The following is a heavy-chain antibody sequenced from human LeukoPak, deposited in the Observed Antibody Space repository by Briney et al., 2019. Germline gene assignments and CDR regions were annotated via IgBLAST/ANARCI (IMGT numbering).Heavy chain of an antibody. CDR2: ISSSSSTI. CDR1: GFTFGSYS. Sequence: GGSLRLSCAASGFTFGSYSMNWVRQAPGKGLEWVSYISSSSSTIYYADSVKGRFTISRDNAKNSLYLQMNSLRDEDTAVYYCARVTRYCSSTSCWTHFDYWGQGTLVTVSS. V-gene: IGHV3-48*02. CDR3: ARVTRYCSSTSCWTHFDY. D-gene: IGHD2-2*01. J-gene: IGHJ4*02.